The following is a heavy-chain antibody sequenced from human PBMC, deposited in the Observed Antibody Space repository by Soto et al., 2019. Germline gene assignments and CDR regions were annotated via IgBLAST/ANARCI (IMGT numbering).Heavy chain of an antibody. D-gene: IGHD3-3*01. J-gene: IGHJ5*02. Sequence: PSETLSLTCTDSGGSISSYYWTWILQPRGKGLEWIGYMYYSGISNYNPSLKSRVTILLDTPKIQFSLKLSSVTAADSAVYYCGRGASGYYPLAWFDPWGQATLVTVSS. CDR1: GGSISSYY. CDR2: MYYSGIS. CDR3: GRGASGYYPLAWFDP. V-gene: IGHV4-59*01.